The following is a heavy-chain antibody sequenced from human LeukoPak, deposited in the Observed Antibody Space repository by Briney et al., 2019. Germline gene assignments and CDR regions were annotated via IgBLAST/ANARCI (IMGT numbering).Heavy chain of an antibody. CDR3: AREKMTTITTIDY. CDR2: ISLSGST. CDR1: GTSISSSY. V-gene: IGHV4-4*07. J-gene: IGHJ4*02. D-gene: IGHD4-11*01. Sequence: SETLSLTCTVSGTSISSSYWTWIRQPAGRGLEWIGRISLSGSTDYNPSLKSRITMSVDMSQNQFSLKLSSVTAADTAVYYCAREKMTTITTIDYWGQGTLVTVSS.